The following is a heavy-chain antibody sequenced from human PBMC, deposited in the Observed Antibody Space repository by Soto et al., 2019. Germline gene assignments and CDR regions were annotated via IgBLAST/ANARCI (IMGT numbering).Heavy chain of an antibody. CDR2: ISGSGGST. CDR1: GFTFSSYA. V-gene: IGHV3-23*01. Sequence: EVQLLESGGGLVQPGGSLRLSCAASGFTFSSYAMSWVRQAPGKGLEWVSAISGSGGSTYYADSVKGRFTISRDNSKNTLYLQMNSLRAEDTAVYYYAKNLGLEWSPKYYFDYWGQGTLVTVSS. CDR3: AKNLGLEWSPKYYFDY. D-gene: IGHD3-3*01. J-gene: IGHJ4*02.